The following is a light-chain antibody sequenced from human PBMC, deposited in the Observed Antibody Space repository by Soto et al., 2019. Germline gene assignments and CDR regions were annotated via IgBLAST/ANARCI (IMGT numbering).Light chain of an antibody. CDR2: WAS. Sequence: DTVLTQSPDSLAVSLGERATINCKSSQSIFYSSNNTNYLTWYQQKPGQPPKLLIYWASTRESGVPARFSGSESGTDFTLTISTVQAEDVAVYYCQQYYSTPWTCGKGTMVDI. V-gene: IGKV4-1*01. CDR3: QQYYSTPWT. J-gene: IGKJ1*01. CDR1: QSIFYSSNNTNY.